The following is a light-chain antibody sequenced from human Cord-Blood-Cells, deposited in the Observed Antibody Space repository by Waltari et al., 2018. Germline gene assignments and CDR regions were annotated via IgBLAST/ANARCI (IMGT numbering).Light chain of an antibody. V-gene: IGLV2-14*01. CDR2: EVS. CDR3: SAYTGSSTLEV. Sequence: QSALTRPASVSGPPGQSITISCTGTSSDVGGYNYVFWYQQHPGKAPKLMIYEVSNRPSGVSNRFSGSKSCNTASLTVSGLQAEDEADYYCSAYTGSSTLEVFGGGTKLTVL. CDR1: SSDVGGYNY. J-gene: IGLJ2*01.